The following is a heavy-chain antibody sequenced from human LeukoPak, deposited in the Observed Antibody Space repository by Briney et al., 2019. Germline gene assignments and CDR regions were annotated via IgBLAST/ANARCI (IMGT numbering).Heavy chain of an antibody. D-gene: IGHD2-15*01. CDR1: GGSISSYY. CDR2: IYYSGST. V-gene: IGHV4-59*01. CDR3: ARVGYCSGGSCYSEPRIDY. Sequence: SETLSLTCTVSGGSISSYYWSWIRQPPGKGLEWIGYIYYSGSTNYNPSLKSRVTISVDTSKNQFSLKLSSVTAADTAVYYCARVGYCSGGSCYSEPRIDYWGQGTLATVSS. J-gene: IGHJ4*02.